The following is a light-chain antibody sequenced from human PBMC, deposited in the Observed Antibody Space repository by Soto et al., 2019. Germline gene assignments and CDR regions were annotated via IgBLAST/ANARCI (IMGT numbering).Light chain of an antibody. CDR1: SSDVGNYNY. Sequence: QSALTQPRSVSGSPGQSVTISCTGTSSDVGNYNYVSWYQQHPGKAPKLMIYDVSKRPSGVADRFSGSKSGNTASLTISGLQAEDEADYYCCSLGGSYTVFGGGTKLIVL. V-gene: IGLV2-11*01. CDR3: CSLGGSYTV. J-gene: IGLJ3*02. CDR2: DVS.